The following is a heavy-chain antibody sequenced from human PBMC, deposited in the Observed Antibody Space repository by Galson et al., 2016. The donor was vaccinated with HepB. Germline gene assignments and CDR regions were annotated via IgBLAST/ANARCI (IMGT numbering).Heavy chain of an antibody. V-gene: IGHV2-5*02. D-gene: IGHD2-21*02. CDR2: IFWAGDK. CDR3: VIALRGPDCSCGDCYYFDY. J-gene: IGHJ4*02. CDR1: GFSVNSDGLG. Sequence: PALVKPTQPLTLTCTVSGFSVNSDGLGVGWIRQSPGKAPDWLAIIFWAGDKRYIPSLKNRLTITKDTSRNQLVLTMTNIDPTDTATYYCVIALRGPDCSCGDCYYFDYWGQGTRVTVSS.